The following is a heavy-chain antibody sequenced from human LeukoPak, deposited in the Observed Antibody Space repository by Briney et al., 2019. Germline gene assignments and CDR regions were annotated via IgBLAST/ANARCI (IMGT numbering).Heavy chain of an antibody. D-gene: IGHD3-10*01. CDR1: GGSISSYY. CDR2: IYYSGST. CDR3: ARDASGYYYGSGSYLGAYYFDY. Sequence: PSETLSLTCTVSGGSISSYYWSWIRQPPGKGLEWIGYIYYSGSTNYNPSLKSRVTISVDTSKNQFSLKLSSVTAADTAVYYCARDASGYYYGSGSYLGAYYFDYWGQGTLVTVSS. J-gene: IGHJ4*02. V-gene: IGHV4-59*01.